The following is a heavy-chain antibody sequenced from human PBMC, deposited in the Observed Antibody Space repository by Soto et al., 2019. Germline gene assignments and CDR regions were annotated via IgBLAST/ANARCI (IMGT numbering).Heavy chain of an antibody. J-gene: IGHJ5*02. Sequence: SETLSLTCTVSGGSISSSSYYWGWIRQPPGKGLEWIGSIYYSGSTYYNPSLKSRVTISVDTSKNQFSLKLSSVTAADTAVYYCARHSSLTAQFVGFDPWGQGTLVTVSS. V-gene: IGHV4-39*01. D-gene: IGHD2-21*02. CDR2: IYYSGST. CDR1: GGSISSSSYY. CDR3: ARHSSLTAQFVGFDP.